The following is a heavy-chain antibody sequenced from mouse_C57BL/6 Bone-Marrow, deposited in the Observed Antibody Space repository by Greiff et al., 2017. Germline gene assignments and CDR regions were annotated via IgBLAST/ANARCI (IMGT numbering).Heavy chain of an antibody. V-gene: IGHV1-50*01. Sequence: VQLQQSGAELVKPGASVKLSCKASGYTFTSYWMQWVKQRPGQGLEWIGEIDPSYSYTNYNQKFKGKATLTVDTSSSTAYMQLSSLTSEDSAVYYCARSRWLLIFDYWGQGTTLTVSS. CDR3: ARSRWLLIFDY. J-gene: IGHJ2*01. CDR1: GYTFTSYW. CDR2: IDPSYSYT. D-gene: IGHD2-3*01.